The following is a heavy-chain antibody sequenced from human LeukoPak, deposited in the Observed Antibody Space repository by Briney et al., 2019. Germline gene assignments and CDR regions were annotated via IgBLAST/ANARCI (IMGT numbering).Heavy chain of an antibody. V-gene: IGHV3-11*04. CDR3: ASLVPAAIRGFDY. CDR2: ISSSGSYI. Sequence: GGSLRLSCAASGFTFSDYYMSWIRQAPGKGLEWVSSISSSGSYIYYADSVKGRFTISRDNAKNSLYLQMNSLRAEDTAVYYCASLVPAAIRGFDYWGQGTLVTVSS. J-gene: IGHJ4*02. CDR1: GFTFSDYY. D-gene: IGHD2-2*01.